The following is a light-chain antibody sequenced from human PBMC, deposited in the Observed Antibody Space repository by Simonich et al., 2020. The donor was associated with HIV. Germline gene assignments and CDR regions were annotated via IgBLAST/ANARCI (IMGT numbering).Light chain of an antibody. CDR3: IQSIQLLYT. Sequence: IMMTQTPLSLSVTPGQPASISCKSSQRLLHTDGKTYLDWYVQKPGQSPQLLIYEVSNRFSGGPDMFSGSGSGTNFTLKITRVEAEDVGVYYCIQSIQLLYTFGQGTKLQIK. CDR1: QRLLHTDGKTY. V-gene: IGKV2D-29*02. CDR2: EVS. J-gene: IGKJ2*01.